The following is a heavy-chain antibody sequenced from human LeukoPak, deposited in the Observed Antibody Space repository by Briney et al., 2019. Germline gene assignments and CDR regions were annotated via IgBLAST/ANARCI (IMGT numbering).Heavy chain of an antibody. D-gene: IGHD3-3*01. CDR2: ISYDGSNK. CDR1: GFTFSSYA. V-gene: IGHV3-30-3*01. Sequence: GGSLRLSCAASGFTFSSYAMHWVRQAPGKGLEWVAVISYDGSNKYYADSVKGRFTISRDNSKNTLYLQMNSLRAEDTAVYYCARAMTIFGVVILTPSFDYWGQGTLVTVSS. J-gene: IGHJ4*02. CDR3: ARAMTIFGVVILTPSFDY.